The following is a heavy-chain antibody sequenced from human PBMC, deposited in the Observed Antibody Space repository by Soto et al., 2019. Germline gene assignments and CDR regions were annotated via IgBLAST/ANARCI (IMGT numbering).Heavy chain of an antibody. CDR2: IIPIFGTA. D-gene: IGHD2-15*01. CDR3: ARSTRGYCSGGSCDSLGDY. Sequence: QVQLVQSGAEVKKPGSSVKVSCKASGGTFSSYAISWVRQAPGQGLEWMGGIIPIFGTANYAQKFQGRVTITADKSTSTAYMELSSLRSEDTAVYSCARSTRGYCSGGSCDSLGDYWGQGTLVTVSS. J-gene: IGHJ4*02. V-gene: IGHV1-69*06. CDR1: GGTFSSYA.